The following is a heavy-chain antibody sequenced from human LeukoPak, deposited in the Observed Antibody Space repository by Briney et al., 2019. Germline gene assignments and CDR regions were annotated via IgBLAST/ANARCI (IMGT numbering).Heavy chain of an antibody. Sequence: GGSLRLSCAASGFTFSDYFMSWIRQAPGKGLEWISYISSSGGTIYYADSVKGRFTISRDNAKNSLYLQMNSLRADDTAVYYCARVRYYFDTSGYFLDYWGQGTLVTVSS. V-gene: IGHV3-11*01. J-gene: IGHJ4*02. D-gene: IGHD3-22*01. CDR1: GFTFSDYF. CDR3: ARVRYYFDTSGYFLDY. CDR2: ISSSGGTI.